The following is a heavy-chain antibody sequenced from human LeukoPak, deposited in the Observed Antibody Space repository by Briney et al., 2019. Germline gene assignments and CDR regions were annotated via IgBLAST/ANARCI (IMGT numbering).Heavy chain of an antibody. D-gene: IGHD6-6*01. CDR3: ARSRARPDY. Sequence: EGSLRLSCAASGFTFSSYWMSWVRQAPGKGLEWVANIKQDGSEKYYVDSVKGRFTISRDNAKNSMYLQMDSLRAEDTAVYYCARSRARPDYWGQGTLVTVSS. V-gene: IGHV3-7*01. CDR1: GFTFSSYW. J-gene: IGHJ4*02. CDR2: IKQDGSEK.